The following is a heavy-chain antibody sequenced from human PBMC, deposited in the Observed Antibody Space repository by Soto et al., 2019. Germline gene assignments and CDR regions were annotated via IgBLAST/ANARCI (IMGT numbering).Heavy chain of an antibody. CDR2: IRSKGNNYAT. CDR1: GCSFIGSA. D-gene: IGHD1-26*01. J-gene: IGHJ4*02. CDR3: TRLAKTPIVISAIAR. Sequence: GGSVRHSGEASGCSFIGSALRFIRKAYWKGRDCVCLIRSKGNNYATGYAASVEGRFTVSRDVSKNPASLQINSLKTEDTAVYYSTRLAKTPIVISAIARWGRGTVVPVSS. V-gene: IGHV3-73*01.